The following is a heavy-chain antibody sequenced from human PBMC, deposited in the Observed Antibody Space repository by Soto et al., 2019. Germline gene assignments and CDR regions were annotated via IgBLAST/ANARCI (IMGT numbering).Heavy chain of an antibody. CDR3: ARHGLLGAAGESNLLDY. V-gene: IGHV4-59*08. CDR2: IYYSGFT. CDR1: GGSIRGYY. D-gene: IGHD6-13*01. Sequence: SETLSLTCTVSGGSIRGYYWSWIRQSPGKGLEWIGYIYYSGFTDYNPSLKSRVTISVSTSKNQFSLKLSSVTAADTAVYYCARHGLLGAAGESNLLDYWGQGTLVTVSS. J-gene: IGHJ4*02.